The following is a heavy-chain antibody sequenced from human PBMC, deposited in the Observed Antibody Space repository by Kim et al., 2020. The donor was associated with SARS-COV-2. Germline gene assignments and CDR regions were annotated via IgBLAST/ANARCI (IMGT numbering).Heavy chain of an antibody. V-gene: IGHV1-69*01. Sequence: NYAPKFQGRVTITADESTSTAYMELSSLRSEDTAVYYCARGVAAAGPNDYWGQGTLVTVSS. CDR3: ARGVAAAGPNDY. J-gene: IGHJ4*02. D-gene: IGHD6-13*01.